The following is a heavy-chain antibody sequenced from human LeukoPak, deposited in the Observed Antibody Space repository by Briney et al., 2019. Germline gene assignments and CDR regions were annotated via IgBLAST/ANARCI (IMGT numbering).Heavy chain of an antibody. V-gene: IGHV4-61*08. D-gene: IGHD1-26*01. J-gene: IGHJ4*02. Sequence: SGTLSVTCSVSGVSVGSAGYYWTWIRQPPRKGLEWIGYMYYSGNSNYNPFLKSRVTMSLDPSKNRFSLKLSSVTAADTAVYYCARSQSQSGSYRYYFTYWGQGTLVTVSS. CDR2: MYYSGNS. CDR1: GVSVGSAGYY. CDR3: ARSQSQSGSYRYYFTY.